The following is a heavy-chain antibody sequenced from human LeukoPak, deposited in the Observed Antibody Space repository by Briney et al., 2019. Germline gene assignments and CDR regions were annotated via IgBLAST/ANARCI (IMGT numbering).Heavy chain of an antibody. CDR3: ARGNRDSSGFYYYYGMDV. CDR2: ISWDSKNI. CDR1: GFTFDDYA. V-gene: IGHV3-9*01. D-gene: IGHD6-19*01. J-gene: IGHJ6*02. Sequence: GRSLRLSRAASGFTFDDYAMFWVRQAPGKGLEWVSGISWDSKNIGYAASVKGRFTISRDNAKNSLHLQLSSLRAEDTAFYYCARGNRDSSGFYYYYGMDVWGQGTTVTVSS.